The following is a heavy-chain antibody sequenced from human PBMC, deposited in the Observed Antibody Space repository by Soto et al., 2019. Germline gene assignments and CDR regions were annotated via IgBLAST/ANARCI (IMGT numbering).Heavy chain of an antibody. D-gene: IGHD3-22*01. V-gene: IGHV4-30-4*01. CDR3: ARATYDSSTYYLDY. J-gene: IGHJ4*02. CDR1: GASISGGDYY. Sequence: QVQLQESGPGLVKPSQTLSLTCTVSGASISGGDYYWTWIRQPPGKGLEWIGSIYYTGNTYSNPSLESLLSISFDPSNNKFVLRLTSVTAPVTAIYYCARATYDSSTYYLDYWGQGTLVTVSS. CDR2: IYYTGNT.